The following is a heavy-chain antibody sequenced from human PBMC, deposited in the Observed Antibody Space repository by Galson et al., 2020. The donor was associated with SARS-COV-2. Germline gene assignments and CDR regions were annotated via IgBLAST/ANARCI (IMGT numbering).Heavy chain of an antibody. J-gene: IGHJ6*03. V-gene: IGHV4-59*01. CDR2: IYYSGST. D-gene: IGHD2-8*01. CDR1: GGSISSYY. CDR3: ARGNVLMVYGGYYYYMDV. Sequence: SETLSLTCTVSGGSISSYYCSWIRQPPGKGLEWIGYIYYSGSTNYNPSLKSRVTISVDTSKNQFSLKLSSVTAADTAVYYCARGNVLMVYGGYYYYMDVWGKGTTVTVSS.